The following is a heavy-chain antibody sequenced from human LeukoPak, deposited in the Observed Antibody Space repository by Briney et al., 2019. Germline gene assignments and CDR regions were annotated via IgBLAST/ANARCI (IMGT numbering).Heavy chain of an antibody. CDR3: ARDIGSIADNWFDP. CDR2: IYYSGST. Sequence: PSETLSLTCTVSGGSISSYYWSWIRQPPGKGLEWIGYIYYSGSTNYNPSLKSRVAISVDTSKNQFSLKLSSVTAADTAVYYCARDIGSIADNWFDPWGQGTLVTVSS. V-gene: IGHV4-59*01. D-gene: IGHD6-6*01. J-gene: IGHJ5*02. CDR1: GGSISSYY.